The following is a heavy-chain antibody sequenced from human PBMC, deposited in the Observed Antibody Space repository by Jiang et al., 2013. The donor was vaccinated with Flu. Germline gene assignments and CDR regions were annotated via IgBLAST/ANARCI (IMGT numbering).Heavy chain of an antibody. CDR1: GGSFSGYY. J-gene: IGHJ1*01. D-gene: IGHD4-17*01. V-gene: IGHV4-34*01. Sequence: SLTCAVYGGSFSGYYWSWIRQPPGKGLEWIGEINHSGSTNYNPSLKSRVTISVDTSKNQFSLKLSSVTAADTAVYYCARGSGHYGDYRYFQHWGQGTLVTVSS. CDR3: ARGSGHYGDYRYFQH. CDR2: INHSGST.